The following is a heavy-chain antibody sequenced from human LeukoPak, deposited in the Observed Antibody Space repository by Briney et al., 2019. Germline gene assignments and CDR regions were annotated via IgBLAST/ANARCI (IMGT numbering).Heavy chain of an antibody. CDR3: ARTPNNSPFDYVS. Sequence: GESLKISCKGSGYIFPSHWIGWVRQMPGKGLEWMGIIYPGDSETRYSPSFQGQVTISADKSINTAYLQWSSLKASDTAMFYCARTPNNSPFDYVSWGQGTLVTVSS. D-gene: IGHD3-16*01. V-gene: IGHV5-51*01. CDR2: IYPGDSET. J-gene: IGHJ4*02. CDR1: GYIFPSHW.